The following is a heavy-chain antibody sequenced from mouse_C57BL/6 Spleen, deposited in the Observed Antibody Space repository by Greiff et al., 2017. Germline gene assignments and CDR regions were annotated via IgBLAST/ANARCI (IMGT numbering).Heavy chain of an antibody. V-gene: IGHV1-62-2*01. D-gene: IGHD2-1*01. Sequence: VQLVQSGAELVKPGASVKLSCKASGYTFTDYSIHWVKQRPGRGLEWIGWFYPGSGSIKYNEKFKDKATLTADKSSSTAYMELSRLTSDDSAVYFCARHERDLPYAMDYWGQGTSVTVSS. CDR1: GYTFTDYS. CDR3: ARHERDLPYAMDY. J-gene: IGHJ4*01. CDR2: FYPGSGSI.